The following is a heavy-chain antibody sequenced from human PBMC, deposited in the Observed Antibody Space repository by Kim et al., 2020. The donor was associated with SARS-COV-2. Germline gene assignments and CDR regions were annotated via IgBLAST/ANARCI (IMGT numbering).Heavy chain of an antibody. D-gene: IGHD6-19*01. CDR2: ITNYGDKT. CDR3: AKEPAVPGHGFDS. CDR1: GFTFSTYA. V-gene: IGHV3-23*01. J-gene: IGHJ4*02. Sequence: GGSLRLSCAASGFTFSTYAMGWVRQAPGKGLEWVSAITNYGDKTYYADSVWGRFTISRDNSKNTLSLQMNSLRVEDTAVYYCAKEPAVPGHGFDSWGQGT.